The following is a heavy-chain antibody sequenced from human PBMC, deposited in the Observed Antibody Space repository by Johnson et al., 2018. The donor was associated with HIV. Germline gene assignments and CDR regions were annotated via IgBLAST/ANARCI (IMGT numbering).Heavy chain of an antibody. CDR2: ISYDGSNK. CDR1: GFTFSSYG. D-gene: IGHD1-26*01. Sequence: QVQLVESGGGVVQPGRSLRLSCAASGFTFSSYGIHWVRQAPGKGLEWVAFISYDGSNKYYADSVKGRFTISRDNSKNTLYLQMNSLRAEDTAVYYCARVRGGRENAFDIWGQGTMVTVSS. CDR3: ARVRGGRENAFDI. J-gene: IGHJ3*02. V-gene: IGHV3-30*03.